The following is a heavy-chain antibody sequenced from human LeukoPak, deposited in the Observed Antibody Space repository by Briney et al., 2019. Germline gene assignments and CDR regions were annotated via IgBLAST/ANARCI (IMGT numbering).Heavy chain of an antibody. CDR2: ISYDGSNK. V-gene: IGHV3-30-3*01. J-gene: IGHJ4*02. CDR3: AKGFNFWSGYLYSHFDY. Sequence: GGSLRLSCAASGFTFSSCAMHWVRQAPGKGLEWVAVISYDGSNKYYADSVKGRFTISRDNSKNTLYLQMNSLRAEDTAVCYCAKGFNFWSGYLYSHFDYWGQGTLVTVSS. D-gene: IGHD3-3*01. CDR1: GFTFSSCA.